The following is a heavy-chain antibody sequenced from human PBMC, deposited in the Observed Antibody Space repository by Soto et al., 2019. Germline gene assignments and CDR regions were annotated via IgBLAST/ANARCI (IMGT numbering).Heavy chain of an antibody. CDR2: ISVTGAST. CDR3: AKIRSIAAAFSDY. D-gene: IGHD6-13*01. CDR1: GLTFSGSA. Sequence: EVQLLESGGGLVQSGGSLRLSCAASGLTFSGSAMSWVRQAPGKGLEWVSSISVTGASTYYADSVQGRFTVSRDNSKDTFFLEMNSLTAEDPAVYFCAKIRSIAAAFSDYWGQGTLVTVSS. V-gene: IGHV3-23*01. J-gene: IGHJ4*02.